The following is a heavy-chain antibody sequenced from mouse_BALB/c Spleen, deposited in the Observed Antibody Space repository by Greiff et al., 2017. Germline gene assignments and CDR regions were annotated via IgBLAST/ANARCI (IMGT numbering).Heavy chain of an antibody. CDR1: GFNIKDTY. V-gene: IGHV14-3*02. Sequence: VQLQQSGAELVKPGASVKLSCTASGFNIKDTYMHWVKQRPEQGLEWIGRIDPANGNTKYDPKFQGKATITADTSSNTAYLQLSSLTSEDTAVYYCARSDYGNYVGWFAYWGQGTLVTVSA. D-gene: IGHD2-1*01. CDR2: IDPANGNT. CDR3: ARSDYGNYVGWFAY. J-gene: IGHJ3*01.